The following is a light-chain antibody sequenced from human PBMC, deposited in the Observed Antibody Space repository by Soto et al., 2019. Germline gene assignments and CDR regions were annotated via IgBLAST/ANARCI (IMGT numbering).Light chain of an antibody. CDR2: DAA. Sequence: EIVVTQAPATLSFSPGARATLSARASQSISAYLAWYQQKPGQSPRLVIYDAANRASGVPARFSGSRTGTDFTLTINSLEPEDFAVYYCQHRTTWPLGQGTRLEIK. V-gene: IGKV3-11*01. J-gene: IGKJ5*01. CDR1: QSISAY. CDR3: QHRTTWP.